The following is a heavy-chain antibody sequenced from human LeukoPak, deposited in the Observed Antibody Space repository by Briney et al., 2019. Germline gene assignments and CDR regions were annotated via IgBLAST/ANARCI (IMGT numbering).Heavy chain of an antibody. CDR3: ARALRGSYDIDY. D-gene: IGHD1-26*01. CDR1: GGSFSGYY. CDR2: INHSGST. Sequence: SETLSLTGAGYGGSFSGYYWSWIRQPPGKGLEWIGEINHSGSTNYNPSLKSRVTISVDTSKNQFSLKLSSVTAADTAVYYCARALRGSYDIDYWGQGTLVTVSS. J-gene: IGHJ4*02. V-gene: IGHV4-34*01.